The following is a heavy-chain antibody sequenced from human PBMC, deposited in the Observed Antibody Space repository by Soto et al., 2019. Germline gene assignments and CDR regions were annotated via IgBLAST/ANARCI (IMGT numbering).Heavy chain of an antibody. J-gene: IGHJ6*02. CDR1: GGTFRSYA. D-gene: IGHD2-8*01. V-gene: IGHV1-69*13. Sequence: SVKVSCKASGGTFRSYAINWVRQAPGQGLEWMGGIIPMFGKPNYAEKFLGRVTITADEATRTAYMEMSSLKSEDTAVYYCARSMETNYFYCMGVWGLGTTVTVSS. CDR3: ARSMETNYFYCMGV. CDR2: IIPMFGKP.